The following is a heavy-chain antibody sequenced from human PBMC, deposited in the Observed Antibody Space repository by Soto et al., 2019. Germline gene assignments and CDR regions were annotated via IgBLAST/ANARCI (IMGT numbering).Heavy chain of an antibody. V-gene: IGHV1-69*06. CDR1: GSTFDNSA. Sequence: QVVLLQSGAEVKEPGSSVRVSCTVSGSTFDNSAFSWVRQAPGHGPEWMGGIVVMSNTADYSQRFQDRVTITADTSTRTLYMELGSLTFEDTAVYYCARAIKRWEVHYYFDYWGQGTLVTVSS. CDR2: IVVMSNTA. J-gene: IGHJ4*02. D-gene: IGHD1-26*01. CDR3: ARAIKRWEVHYYFDY.